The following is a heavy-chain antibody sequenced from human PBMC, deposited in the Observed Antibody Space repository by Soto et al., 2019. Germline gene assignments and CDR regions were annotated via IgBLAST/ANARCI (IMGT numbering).Heavy chain of an antibody. V-gene: IGHV3-30-3*01. CDR2: ISYDGSNK. CDR3: ARGAPYYDYVWGTPTGYYFDY. J-gene: IGHJ4*02. Sequence: GGSLRLSCAASGFTFSSYAMHWVRQAPGKGLEWVAVISYDGSNKYYADSVKGRFTISRDNSKNTLYLQMNSLRAEDTAVYYCARGAPYYDYVWGTPTGYYFDYWGQGTLVTVSS. D-gene: IGHD3-16*01. CDR1: GFTFSSYA.